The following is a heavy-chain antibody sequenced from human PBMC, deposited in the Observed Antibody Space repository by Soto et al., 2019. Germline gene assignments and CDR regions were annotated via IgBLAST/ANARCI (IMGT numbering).Heavy chain of an antibody. V-gene: IGHV4-30-2*01. Sequence: QLQLQESGSGLVKPSQTLSLTCAVSGGSISSSGYSWSWIRQPPGKGLEWVGYVSHSGSTYYNPALKSRVTISVDRSKNQFSRKLSSVTAADTAVYYCASSHAGAHITAAVHWGQGTLVTVSS. CDR3: ASSHAGAHITAAVH. CDR1: GGSISSSGYS. CDR2: VSHSGST. D-gene: IGHD6-13*01. J-gene: IGHJ4*02.